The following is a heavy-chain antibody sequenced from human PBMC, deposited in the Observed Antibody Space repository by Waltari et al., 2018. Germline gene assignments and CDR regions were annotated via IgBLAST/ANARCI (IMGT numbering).Heavy chain of an antibody. V-gene: IGHV4-30-4*08. CDR2: IYHTGGT. Sequence: QVQLQESGPGLVKPSQTLSLTCTVSGGSISSGDYYWSWIRQPPGKGLEWIGNIYHTGGTYQNPSLQSRVTMSVDTSKNQLSLRLTSVTGADTAVYYCARVSDSYGRAGRYYYMDVWGKGTTVTVSS. CDR1: GGSISSGDYY. CDR3: ARVSDSYGRAGRYYYMDV. D-gene: IGHD5-18*01. J-gene: IGHJ6*03.